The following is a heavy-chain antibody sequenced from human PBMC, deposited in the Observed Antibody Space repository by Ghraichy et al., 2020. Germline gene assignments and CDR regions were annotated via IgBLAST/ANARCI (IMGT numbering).Heavy chain of an antibody. J-gene: IGHJ6*02. CDR2: TYYTGST. CDR1: GDSLSSDY. D-gene: IGHD3-16*01. CDR3: ARGVSVKYYGMDV. Sequence: SETLSLTCTVSGDSLSSDYWRWIRQPPGKGLECIGYTYYTGSTHYNPSLKSRLTISVDRSKNQIPLRLRSVTAADTGVYYCARGVSVKYYGMDVWGQGTTVAVSS. V-gene: IGHV4-59*01.